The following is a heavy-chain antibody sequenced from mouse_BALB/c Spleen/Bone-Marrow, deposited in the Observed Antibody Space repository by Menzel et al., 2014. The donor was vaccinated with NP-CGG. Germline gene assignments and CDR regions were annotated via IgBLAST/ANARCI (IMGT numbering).Heavy chain of an antibody. CDR2: IYPGNVNT. CDR3: ARGGWLRDAMDY. CDR1: GYTFTSYY. Sequence: QVQLQQPGPELVKPGASVRISCKASGYTFTSYYIHWVKQRPGQGLEWIGWIYPGNVNTKYNEKLKGKATLTADKSSSTAYVQLSSLTSEDSAVYFCARGGWLRDAMDYWGQGTSVTVSS. V-gene: IGHV1S56*01. J-gene: IGHJ4*01. D-gene: IGHD2-2*01.